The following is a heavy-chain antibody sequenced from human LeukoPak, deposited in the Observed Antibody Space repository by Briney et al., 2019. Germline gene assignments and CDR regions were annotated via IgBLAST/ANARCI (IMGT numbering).Heavy chain of an antibody. CDR3: TTGGDVMIAGTRAFDI. CDR1: GFTFRSTW. V-gene: IGHV3-15*05. J-gene: IGHJ3*02. Sequence: GGSLRLSCAGSGFTFRSTWMNWVRQAPGKGLEWVGRIKSEIDGGTRDYAAPVKGRFTVSRDDSKSTLYLQMNSLKTEDTAVYYCTTGGDVMIAGTRAFDIWAKGQWSPSLQ. CDR2: IKSEIDGGTR. D-gene: IGHD6-13*01.